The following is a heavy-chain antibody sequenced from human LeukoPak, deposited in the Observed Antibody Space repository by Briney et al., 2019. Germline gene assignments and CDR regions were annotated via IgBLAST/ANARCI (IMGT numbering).Heavy chain of an antibody. CDR1: GFTFSSYA. Sequence: GGSLRLSCAASGFTFSSYAMSWVRQAPGKGLEWVSAISGSGGSTYYADSVKGRFTISRDNSKNTLYLQMNSLRAEDTAVYYCAKGDLYSSSPRNGYFQHWGQGTLVTVSS. D-gene: IGHD6-6*01. CDR3: AKGDLYSSSPRNGYFQH. J-gene: IGHJ1*01. CDR2: ISGSGGST. V-gene: IGHV3-23*01.